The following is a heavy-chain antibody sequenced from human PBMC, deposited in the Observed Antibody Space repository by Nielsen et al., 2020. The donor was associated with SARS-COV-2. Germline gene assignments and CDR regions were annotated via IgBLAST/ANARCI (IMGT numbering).Heavy chain of an antibody. CDR2: ISYDGSNK. D-gene: IGHD5-18*01. CDR1: GFTFSSYA. J-gene: IGHJ4*02. Sequence: GESLKISCAASGFTFSSYAMHWVRQAPGKGLEWVAVISYDGSNKYYADSVKGRFTISRDNAKNSLYLQMNSLRAEDTAVYYCARAQYSYGSYYFDYWGQGTLVTVSS. V-gene: IGHV3-30*04. CDR3: ARAQYSYGSYYFDY.